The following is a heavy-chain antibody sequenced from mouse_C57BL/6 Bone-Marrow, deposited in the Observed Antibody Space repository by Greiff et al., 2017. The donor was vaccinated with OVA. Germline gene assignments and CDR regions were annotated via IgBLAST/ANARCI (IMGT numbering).Heavy chain of an antibody. Sequence: EVQLQESGPGLVKPSQSLSLTCSVTGYSITSGYYWNWIRQFPGNKLEWMGYISYDGSNNYNPSLKNRISITRDTSKNQFFLKLNSVTTEDTATYYCARVTSGSSYEGWGQGTTLTVSS. J-gene: IGHJ2*01. CDR2: ISYDGSN. D-gene: IGHD1-1*01. V-gene: IGHV3-6*01. CDR3: ARVTSGSSYEG. CDR1: GYSITSGYY.